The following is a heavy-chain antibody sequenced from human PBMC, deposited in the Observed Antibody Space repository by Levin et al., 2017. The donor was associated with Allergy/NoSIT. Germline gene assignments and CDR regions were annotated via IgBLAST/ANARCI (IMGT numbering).Heavy chain of an antibody. CDR3: ARHGDCSGGSCYWFDP. CDR1: GGSISSSSYY. CDR2: IYYSGST. V-gene: IGHV4-39*01. Sequence: SETLSLTCTVSGGSISSSSYYWGWIRQPPGKGLEWIGSIYYSGSTYYNPSLKSRVTISVDTSKNQFSLKLSSVTAADTAVYYCARHGDCSGGSCYWFDPWGQGTLVTVSS. D-gene: IGHD2-15*01. J-gene: IGHJ5*02.